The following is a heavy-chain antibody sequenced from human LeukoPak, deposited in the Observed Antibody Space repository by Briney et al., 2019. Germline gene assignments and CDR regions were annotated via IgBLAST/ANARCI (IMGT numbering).Heavy chain of an antibody. CDR1: AFTFSSYS. Sequence: GGSLRLSCAASAFTFSSYSMNWVRQAPGMGLEWVSYISGSGSAVNYADFVQGRFTISRDNAQNSLYLQMHSLRAEDTAVYYCVRGAPYYDTSSLAFDSWGQGTLVTVSS. CDR2: ISGSGSAV. CDR3: VRGAPYYDTSSLAFDS. J-gene: IGHJ4*02. D-gene: IGHD3-16*01. V-gene: IGHV3-48*01.